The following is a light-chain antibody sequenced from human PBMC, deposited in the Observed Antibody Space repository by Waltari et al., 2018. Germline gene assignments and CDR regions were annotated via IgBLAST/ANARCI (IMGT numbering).Light chain of an antibody. J-gene: IGLJ2*01. CDR1: GSNSGRNH. V-gene: IGLV1-44*01. CDR3: AAWDDSLNGHVV. Sequence: QSVLTQPPSASGTPGQRVTNSCSGSGSNSGRNHVNWYQQLPGTAPNLLTYRNTQAPSGVPDRFSGSKSGTSASLAISGLQSEDEADYYCAAWDDSLNGHVVFGGGTKLTVL. CDR2: RNT.